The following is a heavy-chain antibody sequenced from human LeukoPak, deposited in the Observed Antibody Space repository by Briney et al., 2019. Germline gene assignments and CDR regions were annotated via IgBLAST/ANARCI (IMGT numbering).Heavy chain of an antibody. J-gene: IGHJ6*03. V-gene: IGHV4-39*07. CDR1: GGSISSSSYY. CDR3: ARESGIAAAGDYYYYMDV. CDR2: IYYSGST. D-gene: IGHD6-13*01. Sequence: PSETLSLTCTVSGGSISSSSYYWGGIRQPPGKGLEWIGNIYYSGSTYYNPSLKSRVTISVDTSKNQFSLKLSSVTAADTAVYYCARESGIAAAGDYYYYMDVWGKGTTVTVSS.